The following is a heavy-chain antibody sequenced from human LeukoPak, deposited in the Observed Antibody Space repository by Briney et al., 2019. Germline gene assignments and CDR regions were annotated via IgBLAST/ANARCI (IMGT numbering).Heavy chain of an antibody. Sequence: GGSLRLSCAVSGSSFSNYAMSWVRQFPGKGLEWVSGISGTGGNTHYADSVKGRFTISRDNSKNMLYLQMNTLTAEDTAIYFCAKDFEFKWQQPSDHWGQGTPVTVSS. CDR2: ISGTGGNT. J-gene: IGHJ4*02. V-gene: IGHV3-23*01. CDR3: AKDFEFKWQQPSDH. D-gene: IGHD1/OR15-1a*01. CDR1: GSSFSNYA.